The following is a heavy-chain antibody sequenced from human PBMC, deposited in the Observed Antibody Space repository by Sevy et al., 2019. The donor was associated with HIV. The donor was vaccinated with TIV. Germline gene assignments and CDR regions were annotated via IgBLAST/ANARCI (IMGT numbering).Heavy chain of an antibody. CDR2: IYYSGST. D-gene: IGHD2-2*01. V-gene: IGHV4-59*01. CDR1: GGSMSSYY. Sequence: SETLSLTCTVSGGSMSSYYWSWIRQPPGKGLEWIGYIYYSGSTNYNPTLKSRVTISVDTSKNQFSLKLSSVTAADTAVYYCARGLGYCSSTSCRIYYYYGMDVWGQGTTVTVSS. CDR3: ARGLGYCSSTSCRIYYYYGMDV. J-gene: IGHJ6*02.